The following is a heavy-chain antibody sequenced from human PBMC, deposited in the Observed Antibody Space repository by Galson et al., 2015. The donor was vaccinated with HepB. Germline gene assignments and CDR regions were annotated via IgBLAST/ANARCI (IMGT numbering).Heavy chain of an antibody. J-gene: IGHJ4*02. D-gene: IGHD3-10*01. V-gene: IGHV3-23*01. CDR1: GFTFRSYA. Sequence: SLRLSCAASGFTFRSYAMNWVRQAPGKGLAWVSGISGSGGRTYNVDSVKGRFTISRDNSKNTVYLQMNSLKAEDTAVYYCAKIGDYFGSGSAGLDYWGQGALVMVSS. CDR3: AKIGDYFGSGSAGLDY. CDR2: ISGSGGRT.